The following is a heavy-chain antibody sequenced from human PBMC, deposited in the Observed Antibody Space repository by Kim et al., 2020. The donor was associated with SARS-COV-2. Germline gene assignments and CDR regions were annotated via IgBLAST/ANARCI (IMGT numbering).Heavy chain of an antibody. J-gene: IGHJ6*02. Sequence: ASVKVSCKASGYTFTSYGISWVRQAPGQGLEWMGWISAYNGNTNYAQKLQGRVTMTTDTSTSTAYMELRSLRSDDTAVYYCARDLYSNPPLSYYYYGMDVWGQGTTVTVSS. D-gene: IGHD4-4*01. V-gene: IGHV1-18*01. CDR1: GYTFTSYG. CDR2: ISAYNGNT. CDR3: ARDLYSNPPLSYYYYGMDV.